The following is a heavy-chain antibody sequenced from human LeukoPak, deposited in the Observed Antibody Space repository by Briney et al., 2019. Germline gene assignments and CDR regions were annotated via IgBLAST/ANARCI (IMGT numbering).Heavy chain of an antibody. Sequence: GGSLRLSCAASGFTFSSYSMNWVRQAPGKGLEWVSSISSSSSYIYYADSVKGRFTISRDNAKNSLYLQMNSLRAEDTAVYYCARDKRGGYIRYGYSSGIAVWGKGTTVTLSS. D-gene: IGHD5-12*01. J-gene: IGHJ6*04. CDR2: ISSSSSYI. CDR3: ARDKRGGYIRYGYSSGIAV. V-gene: IGHV3-21*01. CDR1: GFTFSSYS.